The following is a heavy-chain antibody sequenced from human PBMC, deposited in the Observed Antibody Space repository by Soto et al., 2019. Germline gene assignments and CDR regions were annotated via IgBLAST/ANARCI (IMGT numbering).Heavy chain of an antibody. V-gene: IGHV4-30-2*01. CDR2: IYHSGST. J-gene: IGHJ4*02. CDR1: GGSISSGGYS. Sequence: QLQLQESGSGLVKPSQTLSLTCAVSGGSISSGGYSWSWIRQPPGKGLEWIGYIYHSGSTYYNPSLKSRVTISVDRSNHQFSLKLSSVTAADPAVYYCARARFYASWSRTSYYFDYWGQGTLVTVSS. CDR3: ARARFYASWSRTSYYFDY. D-gene: IGHD3-10*01.